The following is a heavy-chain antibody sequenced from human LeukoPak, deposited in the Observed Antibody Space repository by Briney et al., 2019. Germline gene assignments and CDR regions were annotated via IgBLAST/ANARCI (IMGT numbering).Heavy chain of an antibody. D-gene: IGHD3-22*01. CDR3: ATLGEYYDSSGYYYN. Sequence: SETLSLTCAVYGGSFSGYYWSWIRQPPGKGLEWIGEINHSGSTNYNPSLKSRVTISVDTSKNQFSLNLTSVTAADTAVYYCATLGEYYDSSGYYYNWGQGTLVIVSS. CDR1: GGSFSGYY. V-gene: IGHV4-34*01. J-gene: IGHJ4*02. CDR2: INHSGST.